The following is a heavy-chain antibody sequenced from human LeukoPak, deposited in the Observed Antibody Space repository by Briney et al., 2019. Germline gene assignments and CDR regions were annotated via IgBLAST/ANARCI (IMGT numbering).Heavy chain of an antibody. CDR1: GYTFTGYY. D-gene: IGHD1-26*01. CDR3: ASARDSGSYPSPFDY. V-gene: IGHV1-2*02. CDR2: INPNSGGT. J-gene: IGHJ4*02. Sequence: ASVKVSFKASGYTFTGYYMHWVRQAPGQGLEWMGWINPNSGGTNYAQKFQGRVTMTRDTSISTAYMELSRLRSDDTAVYYCASARDSGSYPSPFDYWGQGTLVTVSS.